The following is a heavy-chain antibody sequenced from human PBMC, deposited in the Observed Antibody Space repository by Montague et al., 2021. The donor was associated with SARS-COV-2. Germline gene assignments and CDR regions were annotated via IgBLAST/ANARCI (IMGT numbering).Heavy chain of an antibody. J-gene: IGHJ4*02. CDR3: VRYSGWFYFDF. CDR2: TYYRSKWYS. D-gene: IGHD6-19*01. V-gene: IGHV6-1*01. Sequence: CAISGDSVPVMDVRRSSIRQTSALGLEWLGRTYYRSKWYSDYAPSVRGRLTVNPDASKNEFSLELNYVTPEDTAVYYCVRYSGWFYFDFWGQGTLVTVSS. CDR1: GDSVPVMDVR.